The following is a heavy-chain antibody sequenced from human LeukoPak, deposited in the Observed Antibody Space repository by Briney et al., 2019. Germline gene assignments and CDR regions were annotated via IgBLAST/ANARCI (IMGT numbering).Heavy chain of an antibody. J-gene: IGHJ4*02. Sequence: GGSLRLPRAASGFTFSRYWMSWVRQAPGKGLEWVATIKQDGSEKYYVDSVKGRFTISRDNAKNSLYLQMNSLRAEDTAVYYCARGGSDYWGQGTLVTVSS. CDR3: ARGGSDY. CDR2: IKQDGSEK. V-gene: IGHV3-7*01. CDR1: GFTFSRYW.